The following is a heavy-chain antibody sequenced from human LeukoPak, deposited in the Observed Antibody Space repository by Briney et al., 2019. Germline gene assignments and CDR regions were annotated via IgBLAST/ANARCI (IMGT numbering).Heavy chain of an antibody. CDR2: ISSSSSYI. D-gene: IGHD1-26*01. CDR1: GFTFSSYS. CDR3: ARETTSLDY. V-gene: IGHV3-21*01. Sequence: GGSLRLSCAASGFTFSSYSMNWVRQAPGKGLEWVSSISSSSSYIYHADSVKGRFTISRDNAKNSLYLQMNSLRAEDTAVYYCARETTSLDYWGQGTLVTVSS. J-gene: IGHJ4*02.